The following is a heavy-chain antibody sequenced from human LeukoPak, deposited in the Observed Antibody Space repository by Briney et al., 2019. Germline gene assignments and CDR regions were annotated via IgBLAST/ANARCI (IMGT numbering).Heavy chain of an antibody. Sequence: ASVKVSCTASGYXFTGYYIHWVRQAPGQGLEWMGWINPNSGGTNYAQKFQGRVTMTRDTSISTAYMELSRLRSDDTAVYYCARWVTMIVGHYGMDVWGQGTTVTVSS. D-gene: IGHD3-22*01. CDR1: GYXFTGYY. V-gene: IGHV1-2*02. CDR3: ARWVTMIVGHYGMDV. J-gene: IGHJ6*02. CDR2: INPNSGGT.